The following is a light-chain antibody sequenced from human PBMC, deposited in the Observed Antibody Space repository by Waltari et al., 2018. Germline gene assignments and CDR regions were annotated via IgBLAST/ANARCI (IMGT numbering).Light chain of an antibody. CDR1: QSIDTW. V-gene: IGKV1-5*03. Sequence: DIQVTQSPSTRSASVGDTVTIACRASQSIDTWLAWYQQKPGKAPKLLIYKASHLESGVPLRFSGSGSGTEFTLTINSLQPDDFATYYCQQYNYYPVTYGQGTKLEI. CDR2: KAS. CDR3: QQYNYYPVT. J-gene: IGKJ2*01.